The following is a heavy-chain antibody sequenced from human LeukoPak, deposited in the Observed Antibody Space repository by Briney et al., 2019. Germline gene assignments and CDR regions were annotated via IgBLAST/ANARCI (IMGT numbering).Heavy chain of an antibody. CDR3: ARGGGNGGGWVGHFYYMDV. CDR2: IYYSGST. Sequence: SETLSLTCTVSGGSISSSSYYWGWIRQPPGKGLEWIGSIYYSGSTYYNPSLKSRVTISVDTSKNQCSLKLSSVTAADTAVYYCARGGGNGGGWVGHFYYMDVWGKETTVTVSS. CDR1: GGSISSSSYY. J-gene: IGHJ6*03. V-gene: IGHV4-39*07. D-gene: IGHD4-23*01.